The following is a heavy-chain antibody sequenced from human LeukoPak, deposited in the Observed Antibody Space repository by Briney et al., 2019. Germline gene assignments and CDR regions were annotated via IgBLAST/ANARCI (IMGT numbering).Heavy chain of an antibody. CDR1: GFTFSSYA. V-gene: IGHV3-23*01. Sequence: SGGSLRLSCAASGFTFSSYAMSRVRQAPGKGLEWVSAISGSGGSTYYADSVKGRFTISRDNPKNTLYLQMNSLRAEDTAVYYCAKSRPSSWYLRVAFDIWGQGTMVTVSS. CDR3: AKSRPSSWYLRVAFDI. CDR2: ISGSGGST. J-gene: IGHJ3*02. D-gene: IGHD6-13*01.